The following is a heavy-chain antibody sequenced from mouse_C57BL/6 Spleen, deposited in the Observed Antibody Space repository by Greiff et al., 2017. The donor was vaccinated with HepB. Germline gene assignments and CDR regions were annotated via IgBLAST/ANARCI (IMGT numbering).Heavy chain of an antibody. CDR1: GYTFTDYY. CDR3: ARDGGSYAMDY. J-gene: IGHJ4*01. D-gene: IGHD1-1*02. Sequence: EVQLQQSGPVLVKPGASVKMSCKASGYTFTDYYMNWVKQSHGKSLEWIGVINPYNGGTSYNQKFKGKATLTVDKSSSTAYMELNSLTSEDSAVYYCARDGGSYAMDYWGQGTSVTVSS. CDR2: INPYNGGT. V-gene: IGHV1-19*01.